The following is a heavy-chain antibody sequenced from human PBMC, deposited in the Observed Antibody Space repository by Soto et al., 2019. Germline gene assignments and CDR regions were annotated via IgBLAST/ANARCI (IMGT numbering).Heavy chain of an antibody. CDR2: IIPILGIA. J-gene: IGHJ4*02. CDR1: GGTFSSYT. V-gene: IGHV1-69*02. CDR3: ARGYSSSWYYNY. Sequence: QVQLVQSGAEVKKPGSSVKVSCKASGGTFSSYTISWVRQAPGQGLEWMGRIIPILGIANYAQKFQGRVTITADKSTSTAYMELSSLRSEDTAVYYCARGYSSSWYYNYWGQGTLVTFSS. D-gene: IGHD6-13*01.